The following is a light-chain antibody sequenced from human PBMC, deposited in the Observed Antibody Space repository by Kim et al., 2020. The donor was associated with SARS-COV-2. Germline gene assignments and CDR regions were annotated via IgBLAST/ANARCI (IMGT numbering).Light chain of an antibody. CDR3: NSRDSSGNRV. Sequence: SSELTQDPAVSVALGQTVRITCQGDSLRSYYASWYQQKPGQAPVLVIYGKNNRPSGIADRFSGSSSGNTASLTITGAQAEDEADYYCNSRDSSGNRVFGGGTQLTVL. V-gene: IGLV3-19*01. J-gene: IGLJ3*02. CDR2: GKN. CDR1: SLRSYY.